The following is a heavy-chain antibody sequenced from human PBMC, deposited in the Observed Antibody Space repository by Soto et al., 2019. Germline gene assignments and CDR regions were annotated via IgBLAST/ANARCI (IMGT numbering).Heavy chain of an antibody. CDR3: AILSSGSAFDI. CDR1: GFTFSSYS. CDR2: ISSSSSYI. V-gene: IGHV3-21*01. Sequence: GGSLRLSCAASGFTFSSYSMNWVRQAPGKGLEWVSSISSSSSYIYYADSVKGRFTISRDNAMNSLYLQMNSLRAEDTAVYYCAILSSGSAFDIWGQGTMVTVSS. J-gene: IGHJ3*02. D-gene: IGHD6-19*01.